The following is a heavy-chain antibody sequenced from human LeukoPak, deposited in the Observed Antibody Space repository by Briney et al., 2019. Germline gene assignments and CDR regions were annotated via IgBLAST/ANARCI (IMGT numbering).Heavy chain of an antibody. CDR1: GFTFSSSA. J-gene: IGHJ4*02. V-gene: IGHV3-23*01. D-gene: IGHD2-15*01. Sequence: GGSLRLSCAASGFTFSSSAMSWVRQVPGKGLEWVSGISASGGSTYYADSVWGRFTISRDNSKNTLYVQMNSLRAEDTAIYYCVRGCSDTCYRFDYWGQGTLVTVSS. CDR2: ISASGGST. CDR3: VRGCSDTCYRFDY.